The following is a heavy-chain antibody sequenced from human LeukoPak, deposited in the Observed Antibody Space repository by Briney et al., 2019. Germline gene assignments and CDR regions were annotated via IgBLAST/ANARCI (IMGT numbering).Heavy chain of an antibody. CDR3: ARIVGLIAAAGYYFDY. CDR2: INPNSGVT. CDR1: GYTFTGYY. Sequence: ASVKVSCKASGYTFTGYYIHWVRQAPGQGLEWMGWINPNSGVTHYPQKFQGRVTMTRDTSIRTAYMEVSSLRSDDTAVYYCARIVGLIAAAGYYFDYWGQGTLVTVSS. V-gene: IGHV1-2*02. J-gene: IGHJ4*02. D-gene: IGHD6-13*01.